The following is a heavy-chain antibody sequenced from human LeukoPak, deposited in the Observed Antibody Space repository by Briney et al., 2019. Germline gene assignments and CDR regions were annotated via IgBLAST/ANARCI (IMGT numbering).Heavy chain of an antibody. CDR2: IKSKTDGGTT. V-gene: IGHV3-15*01. CDR3: TTGLVVVPAATALDY. Sequence: GGSLRLSCAASGFTFSNAWMSWVRQAPGKGLEWVGRIKSKTDGGTTDYAAPVKGRFTISRDDSKNTLYPQMNSLKTEDTAVYYCTTGLVVVPAATALDYWGQGTLVTVSS. CDR1: GFTFSNAW. D-gene: IGHD2-2*01. J-gene: IGHJ4*02.